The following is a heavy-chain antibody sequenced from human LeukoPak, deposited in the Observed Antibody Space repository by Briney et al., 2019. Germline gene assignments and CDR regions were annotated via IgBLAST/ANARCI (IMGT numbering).Heavy chain of an antibody. Sequence: GESLKISCKGSGYSFTRYWIVWVRQMPGKGLEWMGSIYPGDSDIRYSPSFQGQVTISADKSISTAYLQWGSLKASDTAIYYCARQGAAGKYYYYYMDVWGKGTTVTVSS. CDR1: GYSFTRYW. D-gene: IGHD6-13*01. CDR2: IYPGDSDI. V-gene: IGHV5-51*01. J-gene: IGHJ6*03. CDR3: ARQGAAGKYYYYYMDV.